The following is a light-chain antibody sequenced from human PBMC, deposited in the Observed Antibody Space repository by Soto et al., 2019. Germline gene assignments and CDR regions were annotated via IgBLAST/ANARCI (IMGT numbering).Light chain of an antibody. Sequence: EIVLTQSPATLSLSPGEKATLSCRTSQSVTTYLAWYQQKPGQSPRLLIYDASNTATGIPARFSGSGSGTDFTFTINSLEPEDFAVYYCQQRSSSWTFGQGTKVEIK. CDR1: QSVTTY. CDR2: DAS. V-gene: IGKV3-11*01. J-gene: IGKJ1*01. CDR3: QQRSSSWT.